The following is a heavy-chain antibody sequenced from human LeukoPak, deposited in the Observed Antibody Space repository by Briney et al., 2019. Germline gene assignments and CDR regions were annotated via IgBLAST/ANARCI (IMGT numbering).Heavy chain of an antibody. Sequence: PSETLSLTCTVSGGSISSSNYYWAWIRQPPGKGLEWIGSIYYSGSTYYNPSLKSRVTISVDTSKNQFSLKPSSVTAADTAVYYCARRIIVATIDYWGQGTLVTVSS. J-gene: IGHJ4*02. D-gene: IGHD5-12*01. CDR3: ARRIIVATIDY. CDR1: GGSISSSNYY. V-gene: IGHV4-39*01. CDR2: IYYSGST.